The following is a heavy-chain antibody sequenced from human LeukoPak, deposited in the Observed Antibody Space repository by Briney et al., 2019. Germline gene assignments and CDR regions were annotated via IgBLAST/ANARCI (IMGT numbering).Heavy chain of an antibody. Sequence: ASVKVSCKASGYTFTSYYMHWVRQAPGQGLEWMGWINPNSGGTNYAQKFQGRVTMTRDTSISTAYMELSRLRSDDTAVYYCARAPRDGYNYDYWGQGTLVTVSS. CDR3: ARAPRDGYNYDY. CDR1: GYTFTSYY. J-gene: IGHJ4*02. V-gene: IGHV1-2*02. CDR2: INPNSGGT. D-gene: IGHD5-24*01.